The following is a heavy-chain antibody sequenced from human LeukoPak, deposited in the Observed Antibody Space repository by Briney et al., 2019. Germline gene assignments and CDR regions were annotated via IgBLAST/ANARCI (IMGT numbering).Heavy chain of an antibody. CDR3: ARGRPKHRSGGSCYSYYYYYYYMDV. Sequence: GGSLRLSCAASGFTFSSYSMNWVRQAPGKGLEWVSYISSSSSTIYYADSVKGRFTISRDNAKNSLYLQMNSLRAEDTAVYYCARGRPKHRSGGSCYSYYYYYYYMDVWGKGTTVTVSS. CDR1: GFTFSSYS. J-gene: IGHJ6*03. V-gene: IGHV3-48*01. D-gene: IGHD2-15*01. CDR2: ISSSSSTI.